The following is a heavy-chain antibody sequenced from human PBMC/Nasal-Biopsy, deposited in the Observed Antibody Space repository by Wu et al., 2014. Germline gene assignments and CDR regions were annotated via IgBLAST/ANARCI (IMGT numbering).Heavy chain of an antibody. CDR2: IYHTGAT. CDR1: DVSISSRSYY. J-gene: IGHJ3*02. V-gene: IGHV4-39*01. CDR3: AISRRLVEWEDAFDI. Sequence: SLTCTVSDVSISSRSYYWGWMRQPPGKGLEWTGTIYHTGATYYNPSLKSRATIYIDTSNNQFSLRLSSVTAADTAVYYCAISRRLVEWEDAFDIWGQGTMVTVSS. D-gene: IGHD3-3*01.